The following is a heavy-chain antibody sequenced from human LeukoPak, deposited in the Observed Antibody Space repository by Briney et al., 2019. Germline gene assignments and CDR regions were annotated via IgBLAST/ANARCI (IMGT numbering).Heavy chain of an antibody. D-gene: IGHD2-2*01. V-gene: IGHV3-11*01. CDR2: ISSSGSTI. J-gene: IGHJ3*02. CDR1: GFTFSDYY. Sequence: PGGSLRLSCAASGFTFSDYYMSWIRQAPGKGLEWVSYISSSGSTIYYADSVKGRFTISRDNAKNSLYLQMNSLRAEDTAVYYCARDPGADCSSTSCYSSGAFDIWGQGTMVTVSS. CDR3: ARDPGADCSSTSCYSSGAFDI.